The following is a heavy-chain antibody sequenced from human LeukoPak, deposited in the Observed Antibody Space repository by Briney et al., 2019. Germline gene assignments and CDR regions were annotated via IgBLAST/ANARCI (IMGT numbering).Heavy chain of an antibody. CDR2: ISYNGGST. D-gene: IGHD6-19*01. V-gene: IGHV3-43D*03. CDR1: GFTFDDYA. J-gene: IGHJ6*03. Sequence: GGSLRLSCAASGFTFDDYAMHWVRQVPGKGLEWVSLISYNGGSTYYADSVKGRFTISRDNSKNSLYLQMNSLRAEDTAVYYCAKGRYSSGWYPYYYYYYMDVWGKGTTVTVSS. CDR3: AKGRYSSGWYPYYYYYYMDV.